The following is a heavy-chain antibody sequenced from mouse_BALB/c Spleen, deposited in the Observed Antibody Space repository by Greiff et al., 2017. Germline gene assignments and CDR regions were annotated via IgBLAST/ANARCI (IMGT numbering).Heavy chain of an antibody. J-gene: IGHJ2*01. CDR3: ARYTGTYYFDY. CDR2: LSSGGGNT. Sequence: EVQLVESGGGLVKPGGSLKLSCAASGFTFSSYTMSWVRQTPEKRLEWVATLSSGGGNTYYPDSVKGRFTISRDNAKNNLYLQMSSLRSEDTALYYCARYTGTYYFDYWGQGTTLTVSS. CDR1: GFTFSSYT. V-gene: IGHV5-9*03. D-gene: IGHD4-1*01.